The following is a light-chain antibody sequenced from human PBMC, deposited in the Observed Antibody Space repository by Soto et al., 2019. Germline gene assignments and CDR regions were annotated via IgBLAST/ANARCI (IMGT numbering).Light chain of an antibody. CDR2: DAS. CDR1: QSISNF. CDR3: QQRTTGT. V-gene: IGKV3-11*01. J-gene: IGKJ4*01. Sequence: EIVLTQSPATLSLSPGDSATLSCRASQSISNFLAWYQQKPGQAPRLLIYDASHRVTGVPGRFSGSGSGTDFTLTISSLGPDDFAVYHCQQRTTGTFGGGTKVEI.